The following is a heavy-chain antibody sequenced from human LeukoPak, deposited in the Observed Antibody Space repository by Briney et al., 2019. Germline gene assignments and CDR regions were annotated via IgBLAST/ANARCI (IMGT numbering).Heavy chain of an antibody. CDR2: ISGSGGST. CDR3: AYGGIAVAGYFDY. Sequence: QAPGXXLEGVSAISGSGGSTYYADSVKGRVTISRDNSKNTLYLQMNSLRAEDTAVYYCAYGGIAVAGYFDYWGQGTLVTVSS. V-gene: IGHV3-23*01. D-gene: IGHD6-19*01. J-gene: IGHJ4*02.